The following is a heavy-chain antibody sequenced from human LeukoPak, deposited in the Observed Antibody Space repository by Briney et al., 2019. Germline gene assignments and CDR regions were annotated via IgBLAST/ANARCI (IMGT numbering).Heavy chain of an antibody. CDR2: IYYSGKT. CDR1: GSYINNYY. V-gene: IGHV4-39*07. J-gene: IGHJ4*02. Sequence: SETLSLTCSVSGSYINNYYWGWIRQAPGKGPEWIGSIYYSGKTYYNSSLRSRVTISVDTSKNQFSLNLSSVTAADTAMYYCARGLGSCYSSICDYFNYWGQGTLVTVSS. D-gene: IGHD2-15*01. CDR3: ARGLGSCYSSICDYFNY.